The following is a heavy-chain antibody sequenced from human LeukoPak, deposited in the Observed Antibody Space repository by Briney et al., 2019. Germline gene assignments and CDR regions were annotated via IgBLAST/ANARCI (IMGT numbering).Heavy chain of an antibody. D-gene: IGHD5-12*01. CDR1: GFTLSNAW. CDR2: IKSKTDGETT. CDR3: TADLPPPRGYDYPFDY. Sequence: PGGSLRLSCAASGFTLSNAWMSWVRQAPGKGLECVGRIKSKTDGETTDYAAPVKGRFTISRDDSKNMLYLQMNSLKSEDTAVYYCTADLPPPRGYDYPFDYWGQGSLVTVSS. V-gene: IGHV3-15*01. J-gene: IGHJ4*02.